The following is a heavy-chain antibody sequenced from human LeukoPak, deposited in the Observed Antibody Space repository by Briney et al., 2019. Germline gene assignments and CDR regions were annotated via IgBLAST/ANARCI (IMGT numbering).Heavy chain of an antibody. CDR3: ARTGDYGDYRYGLGV. CDR1: GFTFSSYE. V-gene: IGHV3-48*02. J-gene: IGHJ4*02. CDR2: ISSSSSTI. Sequence: PGGSLRLSCAASGFTFSSYEMNWVRQAPGKGLEWVSYISSSSSTIYYADSVKGRFTISRDNAKNSLYLQMNSLRDEDTAVYYCARTGDYGDYRYGLGVWGQGTLVTVSS. D-gene: IGHD4-17*01.